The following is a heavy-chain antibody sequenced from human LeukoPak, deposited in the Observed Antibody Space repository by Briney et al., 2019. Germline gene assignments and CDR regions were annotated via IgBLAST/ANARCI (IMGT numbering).Heavy chain of an antibody. J-gene: IGHJ3*02. Sequence: GGSLRLSCAASGFTFSSYAMSWVRQAPGKGLEWVSAISGSGGSTYYADSVKGRFTISRDNSKNTLYLQMSSLRAEDTAVYYCAKREIDFLTGYFLRAGAFDIWGQGTMVTVSS. CDR3: AKREIDFLTGYFLRAGAFDI. D-gene: IGHD3-9*01. CDR2: ISGSGGST. CDR1: GFTFSSYA. V-gene: IGHV3-23*01.